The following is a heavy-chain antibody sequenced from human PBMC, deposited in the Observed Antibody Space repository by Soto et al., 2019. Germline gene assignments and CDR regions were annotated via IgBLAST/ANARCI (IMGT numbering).Heavy chain of an antibody. CDR3: AREYTYGSNFFDC. D-gene: IGHD5-18*01. Sequence: SETLSLTCTVSGCSISSAAYYWSWIRQHPGKGLEWIGYISHSGSTYYTPSLKGRVIISADTSKNQFSLNLTSVTAADTAVYYCAREYTYGSNFFDCWGQGALVTVSS. CDR1: GCSISSAAYY. J-gene: IGHJ4*02. V-gene: IGHV4-31*03. CDR2: ISHSGST.